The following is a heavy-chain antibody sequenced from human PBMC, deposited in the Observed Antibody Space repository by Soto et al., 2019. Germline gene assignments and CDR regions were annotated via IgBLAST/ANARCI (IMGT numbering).Heavy chain of an antibody. V-gene: IGHV3-73*01. CDR1: GFTFSASA. D-gene: IGHD3-22*01. CDR2: IRDKANSYAT. CDR3: SRHGYYYDGRGDSEDN. J-gene: IGHJ4*02. Sequence: GGSLRLSCAASGFTFSASAIHWVRQASGKGLEWVGRIRDKANSYATVYGASVRGRFTISRDDSKNTAYLEMNSLRTEDTAVYYCSRHGYYYDGRGDSEDNWGQGTLVTLSS.